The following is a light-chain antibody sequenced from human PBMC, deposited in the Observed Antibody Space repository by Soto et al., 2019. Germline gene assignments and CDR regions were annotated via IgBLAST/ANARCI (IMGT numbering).Light chain of an antibody. J-gene: IGLJ1*01. CDR2: ENN. CDR3: GTWDSSLSAHV. CDR1: SSNIGNNY. V-gene: IGLV1-51*02. Sequence: QSALTQPPSVSAAPGQKVTISCSGSSSNIGNNYVSWYQQLPGTAPKLLIYENNKRPSEIPDRISGSKSGTSATLGITGLQTGDGADYYCGTWDSSLSAHVFGTGTKLTVL.